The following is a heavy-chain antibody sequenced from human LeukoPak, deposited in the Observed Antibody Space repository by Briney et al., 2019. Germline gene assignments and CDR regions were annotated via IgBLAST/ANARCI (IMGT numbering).Heavy chain of an antibody. J-gene: IGHJ4*02. D-gene: IGHD3-22*01. CDR2: ITGSGGST. CDR3: AKSPGYYYDSSGYYSFGY. CDR1: AFTFSSYT. Sequence: GPSLRLSCAASAFTFSSYTISSVRQTPRKRLERVSAITGSGGSTYSADSVKGRFTIPRDNSKNTLYLQMNSLRAEDTAVYYCAKSPGYYYDSSGYYSFGYWGQGTLVTVSS. V-gene: IGHV3-23*01.